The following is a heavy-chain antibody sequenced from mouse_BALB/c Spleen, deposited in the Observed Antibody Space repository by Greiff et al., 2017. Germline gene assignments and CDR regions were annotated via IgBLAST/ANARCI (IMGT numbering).Heavy chain of an antibody. CDR1: GFTFSSFG. CDR3: ARSYYGYDGWYFDV. D-gene: IGHD2-9*01. Sequence: EVKLMESGGGLVQPGGSRKLSCAASGFTFSSFGMHWVRQAPEKGLEWVAYISSGSSTIYYADTVKGRFTISRDNPKNTLFLQMTSLRSEDTAMYYCARSYYGYDGWYFDVWGAGTTVTVSS. CDR2: ISSGSSTI. J-gene: IGHJ1*01. V-gene: IGHV5-17*02.